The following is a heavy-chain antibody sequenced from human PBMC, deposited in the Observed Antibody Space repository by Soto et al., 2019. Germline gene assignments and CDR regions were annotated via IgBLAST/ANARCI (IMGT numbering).Heavy chain of an antibody. CDR2: IYHSGST. Sequence: TLSLTCAVSGGSISSSHWWGWVRQAPGKGLEWIGEIYHSGSTNYNPSLKSRITMSVDKSKNQFSVNLSSVTAADTAVYYCVRDADETAIVPAPWLVWGRGTMVTVSS. V-gene: IGHV4-4*02. J-gene: IGHJ6*02. CDR3: VRDADETAIVPAPWLV. D-gene: IGHD2-21*02. CDR1: GGSISSSHW.